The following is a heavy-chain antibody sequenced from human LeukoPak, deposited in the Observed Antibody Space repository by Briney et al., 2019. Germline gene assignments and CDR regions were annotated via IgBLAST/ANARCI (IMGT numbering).Heavy chain of an antibody. CDR2: ISSSSSTI. CDR1: GFTFSSYS. CDR3: ARDPYYDFWRVHGAFDI. D-gene: IGHD3-3*01. V-gene: IGHV3-48*04. Sequence: GGSLRLSCAASGFTFSSYSMNWVRQAPGKGLEWVSYISSSSSTIYYADSVTGRFTISRDNAKNSLYLQMNSLRAEDTAVYYCARDPYYDFWRVHGAFDIWGQGTMLTVPS. J-gene: IGHJ3*02.